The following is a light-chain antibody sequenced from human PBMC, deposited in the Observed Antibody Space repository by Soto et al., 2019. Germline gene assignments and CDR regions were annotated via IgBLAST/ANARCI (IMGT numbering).Light chain of an antibody. Sequence: QSMLTQPASVSGSPGQSITISCTGTSSDVGSYNLVSWYQQHPGKAPKLMIYDVSQWPSGVSNRFSGSKSGYTASLTISGLQAEDEADYYSCSSAGSTWGYVFATETKVTVL. V-gene: IGLV2-23*02. CDR3: CSSAGSTWGYV. CDR1: SSDVGSYNL. CDR2: DVS. J-gene: IGLJ1*01.